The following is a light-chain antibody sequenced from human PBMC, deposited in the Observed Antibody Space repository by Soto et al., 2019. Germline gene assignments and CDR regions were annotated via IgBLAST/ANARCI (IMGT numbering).Light chain of an antibody. CDR3: QQYNNWPPIT. V-gene: IGKV3-15*01. CDR1: QSFRGL. Sequence: EVVLTQSPVTLSLSPGERATLSCRASQSFRGLLAWYQQKPGQAPRLVIYDTSTRATGIPARFSGSGSGTEFTLTISSLQSEDFAVYYCQQYNNWPPITFGQGTRLEIK. J-gene: IGKJ5*01. CDR2: DTS.